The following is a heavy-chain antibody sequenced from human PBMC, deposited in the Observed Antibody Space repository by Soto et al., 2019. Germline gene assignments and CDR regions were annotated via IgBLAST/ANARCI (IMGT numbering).Heavy chain of an antibody. Sequence: EVQLLESGGGLVQPGGSLRLSCAASGFTFSSYAMSWVRQAPGKGLEWVSAISGSGGSTYYADSVKGRFTISRDNSKNTLYLQMNSLRAEDTAVYYCAKDQALWFGELSFFDYWGQGTLVTVSS. CDR1: GFTFSSYA. CDR3: AKDQALWFGELSFFDY. D-gene: IGHD3-10*01. J-gene: IGHJ4*02. CDR2: ISGSGGST. V-gene: IGHV3-23*01.